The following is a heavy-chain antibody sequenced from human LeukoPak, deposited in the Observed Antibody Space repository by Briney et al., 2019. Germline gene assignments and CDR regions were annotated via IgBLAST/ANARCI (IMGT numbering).Heavy chain of an antibody. J-gene: IGHJ3*02. Sequence: SVKVSCKASGGTFSSYAISWVQQAPGQGLEWMGGIIPIFGTANYAQKFQGRVTITADESTSTAYMELSSLRSEDTAVYYCARATTVTSRDAFDIWGQGTMVTVSS. CDR2: IIPIFGTA. D-gene: IGHD4-17*01. V-gene: IGHV1-69*13. CDR3: ARATTVTSRDAFDI. CDR1: GGTFSSYA.